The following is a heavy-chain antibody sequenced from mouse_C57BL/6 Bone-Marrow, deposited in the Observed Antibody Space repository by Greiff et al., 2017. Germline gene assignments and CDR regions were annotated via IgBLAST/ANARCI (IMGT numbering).Heavy chain of an antibody. J-gene: IGHJ3*01. V-gene: IGHV1-64*01. CDR1: GYTFTSYW. D-gene: IGHD2-2*01. CDR3: ARGSMVTRAWFAY. CDR2: IHPNSGST. Sequence: VQLQQSGAELVKPGASVKLSCKASGYTFTSYWMHWVKQRHGQGLEWIGMIHPNSGSTNYNEKFKSKATLTVDKSSSTAYMQLSSLTSEDSAVYYCARGSMVTRAWFAYWGQGTLVTVSA.